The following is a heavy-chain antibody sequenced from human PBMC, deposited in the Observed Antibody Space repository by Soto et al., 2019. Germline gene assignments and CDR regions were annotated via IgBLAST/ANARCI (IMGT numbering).Heavy chain of an antibody. D-gene: IGHD3-22*01. CDR3: ARDYYYDSEGIDY. CDR1: GFTFSSYE. J-gene: IGHJ4*02. V-gene: IGHV3-48*03. Sequence: PGGSLRLSCAASGFTFSSYEVNWVRQAPGKGLEWVSYISSSGSTIYYADSVKGRFTIPRDNAKNSLYLQMDSLRAEDTAVYYCARDYYYDSEGIDYWGQGTLVTVSS. CDR2: ISSSGSTI.